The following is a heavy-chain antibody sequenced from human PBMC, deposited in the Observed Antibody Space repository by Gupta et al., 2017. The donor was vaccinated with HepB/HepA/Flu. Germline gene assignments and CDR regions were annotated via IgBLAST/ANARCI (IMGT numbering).Heavy chain of an antibody. Sequence: QVQLVQSGAEVKKPGSSVKASCKASGGTFSSYAISWVRQAPGQGLEWMGSIIPILGIANYAQKFQGRVTITADKSTSTAYMELSSLRSEDTAVYYCARIHSSSNNWFDPWGQGTLVTVSS. V-gene: IGHV1-69*04. CDR2: IIPILGIA. CDR1: GGTFSSYA. J-gene: IGHJ5*02. D-gene: IGHD6-13*01. CDR3: ARIHSSSNNWFDP.